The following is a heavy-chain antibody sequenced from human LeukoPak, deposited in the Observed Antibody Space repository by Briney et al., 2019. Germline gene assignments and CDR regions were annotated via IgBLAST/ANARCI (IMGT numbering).Heavy chain of an antibody. D-gene: IGHD4-17*01. CDR3: ARSIMTTVTWGAFDI. Sequence: PGGSLRLSCAASRFTFSTYAMSWVRQAPGKGLEWVSSISASGSNTYYADSVKGRFTISRDNSKNTLYLQMNSLRDGDAAVYYCARSIMTTVTWGAFDIWGQGTMVTVSS. J-gene: IGHJ3*02. CDR2: ISASGSNT. CDR1: RFTFSTYA. V-gene: IGHV3-23*01.